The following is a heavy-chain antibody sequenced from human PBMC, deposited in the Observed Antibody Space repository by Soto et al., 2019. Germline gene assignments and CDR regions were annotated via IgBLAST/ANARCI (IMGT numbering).Heavy chain of an antibody. V-gene: IGHV3-23*01. Sequence: GGSLRLSCAASGFTFSSYAMSWVRQAPGKGLEWVSALSGSGGSTYYADSVKGRFTISRDNSKNTLYLQMNSLRAEDTAVYYCAKDTIPPKYGYWGQGPLVTVSS. D-gene: IGHD3-22*01. J-gene: IGHJ4*02. CDR2: LSGSGGST. CDR1: GFTFSSYA. CDR3: AKDTIPPKYGY.